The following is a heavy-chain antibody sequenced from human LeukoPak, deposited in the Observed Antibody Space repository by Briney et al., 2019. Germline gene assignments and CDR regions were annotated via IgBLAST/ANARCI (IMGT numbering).Heavy chain of an antibody. CDR1: GFTFSSHS. CDR2: ISSSSSYI. J-gene: IGHJ4*02. V-gene: IGHV3-21*01. D-gene: IGHD3-10*01. CDR3: ARASFYGSGSPTYYFDY. Sequence: GGSLRLSCAASGFTFSSHSMNRVRQAPGKGLEWVSSISSSSSYIYYADSVKGRFTISRDNAKNSLYLQMNSLRAEDTAVYYCARASFYGSGSPTYYFDYWGQGTLVTVSS.